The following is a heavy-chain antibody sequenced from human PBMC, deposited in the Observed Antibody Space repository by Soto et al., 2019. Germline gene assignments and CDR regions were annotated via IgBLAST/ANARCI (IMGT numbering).Heavy chain of an antibody. CDR2: IWYDGSNK. Sequence: QVQLVQSGGGVVQPGGSLRLSCAATGFTFRSHGMHWVRQAPGKGLEWVAVIWYDGSNKYYADSVKGRLTISRDNSKNTLYLQMNSVRAEDTAVYYCARWGDNQRLDSWGQGTLVTVSS. J-gene: IGHJ4*02. V-gene: IGHV3-33*01. D-gene: IGHD3-16*01. CDR3: ARWGDNQRLDS. CDR1: GFTFRSHG.